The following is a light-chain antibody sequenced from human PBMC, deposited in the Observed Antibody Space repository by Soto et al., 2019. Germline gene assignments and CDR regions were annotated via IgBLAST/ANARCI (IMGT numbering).Light chain of an antibody. V-gene: IGKV3-20*01. J-gene: IGKJ5*01. Sequence: EIVLTQSPGTLSLSPGERATLSCLASQSVSSSYLAWYQQKPGQAPRLLIYGASSRATGIPDRFSGSGSGTDFTLTISRLEPEDFAVYYCQQHGSNWPLTFGQGTRLEIK. CDR1: QSVSSSY. CDR3: QQHGSNWPLT. CDR2: GAS.